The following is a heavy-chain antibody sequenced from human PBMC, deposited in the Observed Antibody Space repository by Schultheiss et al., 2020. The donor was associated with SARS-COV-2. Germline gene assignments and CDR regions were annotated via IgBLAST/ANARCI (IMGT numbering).Heavy chain of an antibody. CDR2: ISAYNGNT. CDR1: GYTFTSYG. Sequence: ASVKVSCKASGYTFTSYGISWVRQAPGQGLEWMGWISAYNGNTNYAQKLQGRVTMTTDTSTSTAYMELSSLRSEDMAVYYCARESVAVAGLSFYYGMDVWGQGTTVTVSS. CDR3: ARESVAVAGLSFYYGMDV. V-gene: IGHV1-18*03. J-gene: IGHJ6*02. D-gene: IGHD6-19*01.